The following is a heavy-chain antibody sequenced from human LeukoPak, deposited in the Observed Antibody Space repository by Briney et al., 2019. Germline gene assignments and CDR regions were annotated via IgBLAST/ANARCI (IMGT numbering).Heavy chain of an antibody. CDR1: GGSFSGYY. Sequence: PSETLSLTCAVYGGSFSGYYWSWIRQPPGKGLEWIGEIYHSGSTNYNPSLKSRVTISVDKSKNQFSLKLSSVTAADTAVYYCARDEDSSGSTIDYWGQGTLVTVSS. J-gene: IGHJ4*02. D-gene: IGHD6-19*01. V-gene: IGHV4-34*01. CDR2: IYHSGST. CDR3: ARDEDSSGSTIDY.